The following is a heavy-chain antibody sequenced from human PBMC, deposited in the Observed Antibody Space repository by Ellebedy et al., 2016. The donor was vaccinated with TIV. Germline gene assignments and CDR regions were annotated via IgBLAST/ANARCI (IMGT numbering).Heavy chain of an antibody. D-gene: IGHD5-24*01. CDR2: IWYDGNNK. J-gene: IGHJ6*02. CDR3: VRDMRDYYYYGMDV. V-gene: IGHV3-33*01. Sequence: GESLKISCVASGFTFSNYGMHWVRQAPGKGLEWVAVIWYDGNNKYYADSVKGRFTISRDNSKNTLYLQMNSLRAEDTAVYYCVRDMRDYYYYGMDVWGQGTTVTVSS. CDR1: GFTFSNYG.